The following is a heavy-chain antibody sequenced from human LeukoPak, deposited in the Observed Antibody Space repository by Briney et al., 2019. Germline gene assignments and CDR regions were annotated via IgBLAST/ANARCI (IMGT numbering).Heavy chain of an antibody. CDR2: ISSSGSTI. V-gene: IGHV3-11*01. CDR3: VGDYDSSGYPIDY. D-gene: IGHD3-22*01. Sequence: GGSLRLSCAASGFTFSEYYMSWLRQAPGKGLEWVSYISSSGSTIYYADSAKGRFTIPRDNAKNSLYLQMNSLRAEDTAVYYCVGDYDSSGYPIDYWGQGTLVTVSS. CDR1: GFTFSEYY. J-gene: IGHJ4*02.